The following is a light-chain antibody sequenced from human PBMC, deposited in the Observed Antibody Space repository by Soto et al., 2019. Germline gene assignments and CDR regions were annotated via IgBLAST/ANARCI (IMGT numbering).Light chain of an antibody. Sequence: QSALSQPASVSGSPGQSITISCTGTSNDVGGYNYVSWYQQYPGKAPKLIIYGVTNRPSGVSNRFSGSKTGNTASLTISGLQAEDEADYYCFSHRGGDSHVFGTGTKVTVL. CDR3: FSHRGGDSHV. CDR2: GVT. CDR1: SNDVGGYNY. V-gene: IGLV2-14*01. J-gene: IGLJ1*01.